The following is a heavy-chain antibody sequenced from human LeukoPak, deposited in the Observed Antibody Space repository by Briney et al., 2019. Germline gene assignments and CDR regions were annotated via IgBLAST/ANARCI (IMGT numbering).Heavy chain of an antibody. V-gene: IGHV3-49*03. CDR1: GFTFGDYA. CDR2: IRSKAYGGTT. D-gene: IGHD2-2*01. Sequence: GGSLRLSCTASGFTFGDYAMSWFRQAPGKGLEWVGFIRSKAYGGTTEYAASVKGRFTISRDDSKSIAYLQMNSLKTEDTAVYYCTRDDSVPRGVHCSSTSCLHPFLYSSSSSGAFDIWGQGTMVTVSS. J-gene: IGHJ3*02. CDR3: TRDDSVPRGVHCSSTSCLHPFLYSSSSSGAFDI.